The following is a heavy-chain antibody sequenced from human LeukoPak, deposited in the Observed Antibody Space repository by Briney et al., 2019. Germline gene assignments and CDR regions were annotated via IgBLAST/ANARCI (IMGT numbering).Heavy chain of an antibody. D-gene: IGHD2-15*01. Sequence: SETLSLTCTVSGGSISTYYWSWIRQPPGKGLEWIGYIYHSGSTYYNPSLKSRVTISVDRSKNQFSLKLSSVTAADTAVYYCARAHCSGGSCYQGVYWYFDLWGRGALVTVSS. CDR2: IYHSGST. V-gene: IGHV4-59*12. CDR3: ARAHCSGGSCYQGVYWYFDL. J-gene: IGHJ2*01. CDR1: GGSISTYY.